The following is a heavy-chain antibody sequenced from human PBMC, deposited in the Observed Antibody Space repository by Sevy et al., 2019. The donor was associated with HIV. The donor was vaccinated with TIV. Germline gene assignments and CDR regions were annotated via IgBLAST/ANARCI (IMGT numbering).Heavy chain of an antibody. Sequence: SETLSRTCTVSGDSVSSGSYHWSWIRQPPGKGLEWNEYMYYYRNTNLNPSLRSRVTISVDTSENQFSLMLSSVSAADTAEYYCARRRTALVAGHYYGLDVWGQGTTVTVSS. CDR2: MYYYRNT. CDR3: ARRRTALVAGHYYGLDV. CDR1: GDSVSSGSYH. D-gene: IGHD5-18*01. V-gene: IGHV4-61*01. J-gene: IGHJ6*02.